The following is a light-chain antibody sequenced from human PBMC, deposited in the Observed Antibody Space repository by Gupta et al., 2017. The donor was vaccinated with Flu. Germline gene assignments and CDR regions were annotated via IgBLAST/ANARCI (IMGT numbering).Light chain of an antibody. CDR3: QQYEYLVT. Sequence: DIQITQTPSSLTASVGDRITITCQASQDIRNFLNWYQQKPGKAPKLLIYDASNLQPGVSSRFSGTGGGTEFTFTISSLQLDDIATYYCQQYEYLVTFGQGTRL. V-gene: IGKV1-33*01. J-gene: IGKJ5*01. CDR2: DAS. CDR1: QDIRNF.